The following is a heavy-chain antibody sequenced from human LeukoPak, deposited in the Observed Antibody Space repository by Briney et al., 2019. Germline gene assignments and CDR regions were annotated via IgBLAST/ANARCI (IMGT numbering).Heavy chain of an antibody. CDR2: IDIAGDT. Sequence: GGSLRLSCAASGFTLSNYDMYWVRQATGEGLEWVSGIDIAGDTYYPGSVRGRFTISRENAENSLYLQMNSLRAGDPGVYYCARTTVTSGPYWYFDLWGRGTLVTVS. V-gene: IGHV3-13*01. CDR3: ARTTVTSGPYWYFDL. D-gene: IGHD4-17*01. CDR1: GFTLSNYD. J-gene: IGHJ2*01.